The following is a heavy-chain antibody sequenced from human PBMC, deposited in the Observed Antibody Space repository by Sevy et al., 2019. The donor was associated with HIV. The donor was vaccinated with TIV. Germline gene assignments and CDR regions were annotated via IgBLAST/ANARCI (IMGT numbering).Heavy chain of an antibody. CDR2: ISYDGTNQ. CDR3: GKGGGGHYDPDEIGYYFYYYNMDV. V-gene: IGHV3-30*18. CDR1: GISFNNYG. J-gene: IGHJ6*03. Sequence: GGSLRLSCAASGISFNNYGMHWVRRAPGKGLEWLAVISYDGTNQYYADSVKGRFSISRDNSKNRLYLQMNSLRSEDTGIYYWGKGGGGHYDPDEIGYYFYYYNMDVWGKGTTVTVSS. D-gene: IGHD3-22*01.